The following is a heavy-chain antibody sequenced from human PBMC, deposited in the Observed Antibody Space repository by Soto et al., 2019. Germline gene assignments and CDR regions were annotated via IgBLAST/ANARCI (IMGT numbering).Heavy chain of an antibody. CDR2: IIPIFGTA. V-gene: IGHV1-69*01. CDR1: GDTFSSYA. CDR3: ARDGGGYRSRASPMDV. Sequence: QVQLVQSGAEVKKPGSSVKVSCKASGDTFSSYAISWVRQAPGQGLEWMGGIIPIFGTANYAQQFQGRVTSTADATTSTAYMELSSLRSEDTAVYYCARDGGGYRSRASPMDVWGQGTTVTVSS. J-gene: IGHJ6*02. D-gene: IGHD3-22*01.